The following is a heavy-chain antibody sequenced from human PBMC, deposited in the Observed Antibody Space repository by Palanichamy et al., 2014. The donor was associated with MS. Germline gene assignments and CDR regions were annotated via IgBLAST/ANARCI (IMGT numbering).Heavy chain of an antibody. Sequence: EVQLVESGGGLVQPGGSLRLSCAASGFTFSSYWMHWVRQAPGKGLVWVSRINSDGSSTSYADSVKGRFTISRDNAKNALYLQMNSLRAEDTAVYYCASPKYSSGVGDYWGQGTLVTVSS. J-gene: IGHJ4*02. CDR2: INSDGSST. D-gene: IGHD6-25*01. V-gene: IGHV3-74*01. CDR3: ASPKYSSGVGDY. CDR1: GFTFSSYW.